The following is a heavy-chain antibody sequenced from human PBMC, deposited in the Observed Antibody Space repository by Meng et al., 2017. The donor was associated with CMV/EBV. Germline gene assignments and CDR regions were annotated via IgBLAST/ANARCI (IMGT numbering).Heavy chain of an antibody. V-gene: IGHV3-20*04. J-gene: IGHJ4*02. CDR2: INWNGGST. CDR3: ARSLQRAFDY. Sequence: LSCAASGFTFDDYGMSWVRQAPGKGLEWVSGINWNGGSTGYADSVKGRFTVSRDNAKNSLYLQMNSLRAEDTALYYCARSLQRAFDYWGQGTLVTVSS. CDR1: GFTFDDYG.